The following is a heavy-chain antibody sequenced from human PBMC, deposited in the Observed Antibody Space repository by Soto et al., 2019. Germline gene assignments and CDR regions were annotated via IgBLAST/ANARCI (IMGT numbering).Heavy chain of an antibody. CDR3: ARETQWLNWFDP. CDR2: ISYDGSDK. J-gene: IGHJ5*02. V-gene: IGHV3-30*03. D-gene: IGHD6-19*01. Sequence: PGGSLRLSCAASGVTFSSYVMEWVRQAPGKGLEWVAVISYDGSDKYYADSVKGRFTISRDNAKNSLYLQMNSLRAEHTAVYYCARETQWLNWFDPWGQGTLVTVSS. CDR1: GVTFSSYV.